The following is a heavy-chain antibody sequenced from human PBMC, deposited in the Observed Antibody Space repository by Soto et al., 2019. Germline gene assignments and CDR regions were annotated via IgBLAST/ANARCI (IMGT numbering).Heavy chain of an antibody. CDR3: ARGTRSGSYYYYGLDV. CDR2: IIPIFGTP. D-gene: IGHD1-26*01. Sequence: QVQLVQSGADVKKPGSSVKVSCKASGGTFSSYAISWVRQAPGQGLEWMGGIIPIFGTPNYARRFQGRVTITADKSTSTAYMELRSLRSEDTAVYYCARGTRSGSYYYYGLDVWGQGTTVTVSS. CDR1: GGTFSSYA. J-gene: IGHJ6*02. V-gene: IGHV1-69*06.